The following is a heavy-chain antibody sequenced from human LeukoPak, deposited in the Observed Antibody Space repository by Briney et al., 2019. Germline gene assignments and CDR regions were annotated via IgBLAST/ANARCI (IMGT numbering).Heavy chain of an antibody. CDR3: ASGGDSSGSYFQH. Sequence: ASVKVSCKASGYTFTSYDINWVRQATGPGLEWMGWMNPNSGNTGYAQKFQGRVTMTRNTSISTAYMELSSLRSEDTAVYYCASGGDSSGSYFQHWGQGTLVTVSS. J-gene: IGHJ1*01. V-gene: IGHV1-8*01. CDR1: GYTFTSYD. D-gene: IGHD3-22*01. CDR2: MNPNSGNT.